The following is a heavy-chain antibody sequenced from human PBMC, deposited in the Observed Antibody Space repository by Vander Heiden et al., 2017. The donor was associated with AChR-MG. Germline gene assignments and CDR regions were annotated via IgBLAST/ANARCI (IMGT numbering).Heavy chain of an antibody. J-gene: IGHJ5*01. CDR2: ISSSSTYI. CDR1: GFTFSSYS. Sequence: EVQLVESGGGLVKTGESLRLSCAASGFTFSSYSMIWVRQAPGKGLEWVSSISSSSTYIYYADSVKGRFTISRDNAKDSLCLQMNSLRAEDTAVYYCARYAVAAATSYVDSWGQGTLVTVSS. D-gene: IGHD2-15*01. V-gene: IGHV3-21*01. CDR3: ARYAVAAATSYVDS.